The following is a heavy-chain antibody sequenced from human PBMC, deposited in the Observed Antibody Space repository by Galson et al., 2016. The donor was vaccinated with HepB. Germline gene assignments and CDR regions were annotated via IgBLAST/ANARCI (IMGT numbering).Heavy chain of an antibody. D-gene: IGHD3-22*01. CDR3: ARGGRGFSFDS. CDR2: INHSGST. CDR1: GGSFSAHY. V-gene: IGHV4-34*01. Sequence: ETLSLTCAVYGGSFSAHYWNWIRQPPGKGLEWIGEINHSGSTKYNPFLKSRVTISVDMSKNQLSLKLSSVTAADTAVYYCARGGRGFSFDSWGQGTLVTVYS. J-gene: IGHJ4*02.